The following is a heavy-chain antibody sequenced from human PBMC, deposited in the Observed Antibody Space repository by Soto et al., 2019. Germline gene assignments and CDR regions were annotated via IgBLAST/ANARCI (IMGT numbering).Heavy chain of an antibody. V-gene: IGHV1-18*04. Sequence: ASVTVSWQAAGYGFTSHGITWVRQAPGQGLEWMGWISTYNGDAKYAQSLQGRVIMTTDSSTATVYMELKNLRFDDTAVYYCARVMTTFGVVSKGPDCWGQGTQVTVSS. CDR3: ARVMTTFGVVSKGPDC. CDR1: GYGFTSHG. J-gene: IGHJ4*02. CDR2: ISTYNGDA. D-gene: IGHD3-3*01.